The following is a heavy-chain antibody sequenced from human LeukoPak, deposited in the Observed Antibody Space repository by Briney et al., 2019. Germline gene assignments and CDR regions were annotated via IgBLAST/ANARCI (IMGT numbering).Heavy chain of an antibody. CDR2: ISYDGSNK. J-gene: IGHJ4*02. V-gene: IGHV3-30*03. D-gene: IGHD2-21*02. Sequence: GRSLRLSCAASGFTFSSYGMHWVRQAPGKGLEWVAVISYDGSNKYYADSVKGRFTISRDNSKNTLYLQMNSLRAEDTAVYYCATRSVVVTAITQIYFDYWGQGTLVTVSS. CDR1: GFTFSSYG. CDR3: ATRSVVVTAITQIYFDY.